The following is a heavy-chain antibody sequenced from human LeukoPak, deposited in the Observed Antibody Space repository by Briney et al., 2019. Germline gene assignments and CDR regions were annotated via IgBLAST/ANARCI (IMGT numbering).Heavy chain of an antibody. Sequence: PGGSLRLSCAPSGFKFSDFSVSWVRQAPGKGLEWVAIINQDGSESYYVDSVRGRFTISRDNVDNSLFLQMDSLRVDDTARYYCATIQYWGQGTQVTVSS. CDR2: INQDGSES. D-gene: IGHD2-21*01. CDR1: GFKFSDFS. CDR3: ATIQY. V-gene: IGHV3-7*01. J-gene: IGHJ4*02.